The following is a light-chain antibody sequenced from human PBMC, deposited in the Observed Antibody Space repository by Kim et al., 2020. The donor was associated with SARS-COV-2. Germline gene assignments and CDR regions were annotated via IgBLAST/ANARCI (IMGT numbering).Light chain of an antibody. CDR1: SSNIGSNY. Sequence: QSVLTQPPSASGTTGQRVTISCSGMSSNIGSNYVYWYQQFPGMAPKLLIYRDNQRPSGVPDRFSGSKSGASASLAISGLRSEDETDYYCAAWDDSVSGPVFGGGTQLTVL. V-gene: IGLV1-47*01. J-gene: IGLJ3*02. CDR2: RDN. CDR3: AAWDDSVSGPV.